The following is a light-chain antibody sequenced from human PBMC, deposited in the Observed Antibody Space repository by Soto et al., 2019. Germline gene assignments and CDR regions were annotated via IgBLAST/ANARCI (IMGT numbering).Light chain of an antibody. Sequence: IVIAHSPGTLSVSPGERATLSCRASQSVSSNLAWYQQKPGQAPRLLIYGASTRATGIPARFSGSGSGTEFTLTISSLQSEDFAVYYCQQYNNWPTWKFGQGTKV. CDR3: QQYNNWPTWK. J-gene: IGKJ1*01. CDR2: GAS. V-gene: IGKV3-15*01. CDR1: QSVSSN.